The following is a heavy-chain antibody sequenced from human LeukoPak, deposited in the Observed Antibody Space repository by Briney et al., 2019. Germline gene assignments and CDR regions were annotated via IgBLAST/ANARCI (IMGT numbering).Heavy chain of an antibody. CDR1: GFTFTSSA. CDR3: ARGFERRNYYYYGMDV. V-gene: IGHV1-58*02. Sequence: ASVKVSCKASGFTFTSSAMQWVRQARGQRLEWIGWIVVGSGNTNYAQKFQERVTITRDMSTSTAYMELSSLRSEDTAVYYCARGFERRNYYYYGMDVWGQGTTVTVSS. J-gene: IGHJ6*02. CDR2: IVVGSGNT.